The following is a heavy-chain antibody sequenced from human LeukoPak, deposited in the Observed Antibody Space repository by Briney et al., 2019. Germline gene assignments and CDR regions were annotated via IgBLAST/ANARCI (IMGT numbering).Heavy chain of an antibody. J-gene: IGHJ4*02. V-gene: IGHV3-9*01. CDR1: GFTFDDYA. CDR3: ARIYYGSGSYYIKNFDY. D-gene: IGHD3-10*01. CDR2: ISWNSGSI. Sequence: GGSLRLSCAASGFTFDDYAMYWVRQAPGKGLEWVSGISWNSGSIGYADSVKGRFTISRDNAKNSLYLQMNSLRAEDTAVYYCARIYYGSGSYYIKNFDYWGQGTLVTVSS.